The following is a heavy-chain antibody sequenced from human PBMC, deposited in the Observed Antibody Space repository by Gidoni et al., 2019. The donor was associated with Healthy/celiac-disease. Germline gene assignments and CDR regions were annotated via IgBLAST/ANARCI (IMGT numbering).Heavy chain of an antibody. CDR2: IYPGDSDA. CDR1: GYNFTNYW. Sequence: EVQLLQSGAEVKKPGESLKISCKGSGYNFTNYWIGWVRQMPGKGLEWMGIIYPGDSDATYSPPFQGQVTISADKSISTAYLQWSSLKASDTALYYCARRVSSSWDYYAMDVWGQGTTVTVSS. CDR3: ARRVSSSWDYYAMDV. V-gene: IGHV5-51*01. J-gene: IGHJ6*02. D-gene: IGHD6-13*01.